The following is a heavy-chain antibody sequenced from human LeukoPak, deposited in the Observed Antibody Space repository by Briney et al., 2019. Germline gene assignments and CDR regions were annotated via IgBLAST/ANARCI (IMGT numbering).Heavy chain of an antibody. CDR1: GGTFSSYA. V-gene: IGHV1-69*05. CDR3: ASSGLNVVVVPAIDTFDY. D-gene: IGHD2-15*01. J-gene: IGHJ4*02. CDR2: IIPIFGTA. Sequence: SVKVSCKASGGTFSSYAISWVRQAPGQGLEWMGRIIPIFGTANYAQKFQGRVTITTDESTSTAYMELSSLRSEDTAVYYCASSGLNVVVVPAIDTFDYWGQGTLVTVSS.